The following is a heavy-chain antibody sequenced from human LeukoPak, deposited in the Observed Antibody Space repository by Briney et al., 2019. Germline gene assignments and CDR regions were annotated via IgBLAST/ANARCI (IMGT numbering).Heavy chain of an antibody. J-gene: IGHJ3*02. CDR1: GYTFTGYY. V-gene: IGHV1-2*02. Sequence: ASVKVSCKASGYTFTGYYMHWVRQAPGQGLEWMGWINPNSGGTYYAQKFQGRVTMTRDTSISTAYMELSRLRSDDTAVYYCASGGSYPTDAFDIWGQGTMVTVSS. D-gene: IGHD1-26*01. CDR2: INPNSGGT. CDR3: ASGGSYPTDAFDI.